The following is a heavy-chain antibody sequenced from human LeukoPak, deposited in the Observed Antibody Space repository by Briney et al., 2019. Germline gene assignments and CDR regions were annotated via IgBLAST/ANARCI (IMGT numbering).Heavy chain of an antibody. V-gene: IGHV3-30*18. J-gene: IGHJ4*02. Sequence: PGRSLRLSCAASGFTFSSYGMHWVRQAPGKGLEWVAVISYDGSNKYYADSVKGRFTISRDNSKNTLYLQMNSLRAEDTAVYYCAKDRAGVVVPAAWDLDYWGQGTLVTGSS. CDR3: AKDRAGVVVPAAWDLDY. CDR1: GFTFSSYG. D-gene: IGHD2-2*01. CDR2: ISYDGSNK.